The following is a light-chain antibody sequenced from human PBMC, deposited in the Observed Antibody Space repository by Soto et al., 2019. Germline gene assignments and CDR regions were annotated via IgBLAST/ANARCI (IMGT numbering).Light chain of an antibody. CDR2: AAS. J-gene: IGKJ4*01. V-gene: IGKV1-9*01. Sequence: DIQLTQSPCFLSASVGDRVTITCRASQGISSYLAWYQQKPGKAPKLLIYAASTLRSGVPSRFSGSGSGTEFTLTISSLQPEDFATYYCQQLNSYPRLTFGGGTKVEMK. CDR3: QQLNSYPRLT. CDR1: QGISSY.